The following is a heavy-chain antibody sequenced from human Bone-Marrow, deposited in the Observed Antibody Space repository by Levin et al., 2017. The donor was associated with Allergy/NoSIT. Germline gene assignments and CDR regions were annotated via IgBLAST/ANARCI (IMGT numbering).Heavy chain of an antibody. Sequence: ASVKVSCKASGYTFTSYNIHWVRQAPGQGLDWMGFINPSGGGTTYAEKLQGRISMTRDTSTSTDYMELSSLRSEDTAVYYCASPSDGDYGDYVIRDYYNYGWDVWGQGTTVTVSS. CDR2: INPSGGGT. CDR1: GYTFTSYN. D-gene: IGHD4-17*01. J-gene: IGHJ6*02. V-gene: IGHV1-46*04. CDR3: ASPSDGDYGDYVIRDYYNYGWDV.